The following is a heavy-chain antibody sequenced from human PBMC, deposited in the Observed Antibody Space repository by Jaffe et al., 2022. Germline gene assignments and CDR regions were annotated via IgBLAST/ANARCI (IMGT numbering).Heavy chain of an antibody. CDR2: IQTDGIST. CDR3: ARDSGTYPYYFDH. CDR1: GFTYRKFW. V-gene: IGHV3-74*01. D-gene: IGHD1-26*01. Sequence: EVQVVESGGGLVQPGGSLRLSCVVSGFTYRKFWMHWVRHAPGKGLEWVSRIQTDGISTSYADSVKGRFTISKDSAKNTIYLQMNSLRVEDMALYYCARDSGTYPYYFDHWGLGTLVTVSS. J-gene: IGHJ4*02.